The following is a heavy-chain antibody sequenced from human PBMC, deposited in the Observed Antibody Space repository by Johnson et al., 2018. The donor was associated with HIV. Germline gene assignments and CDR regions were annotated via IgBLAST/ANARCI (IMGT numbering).Heavy chain of an antibody. Sequence: QVQLVESGGGVVQPGRSLRLSCVVSGFTYSSYAMHWVRQAPGKGLEWVAVISYDGSNKYYADSVKGRFTISRDNSKNTLYLQMNSLRAEDTAVYYCAKDPRIAARLHDAFDIWGQGTMVTVSS. D-gene: IGHD6-6*01. CDR1: GFTYSSYA. CDR3: AKDPRIAARLHDAFDI. CDR2: ISYDGSNK. J-gene: IGHJ3*02. V-gene: IGHV3-30*04.